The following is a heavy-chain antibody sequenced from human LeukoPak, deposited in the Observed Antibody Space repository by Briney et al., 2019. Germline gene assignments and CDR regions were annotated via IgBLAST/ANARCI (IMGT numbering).Heavy chain of an antibody. Sequence: SETLSLTCTVSGDSISSYYWGWIRQPPGKGLEWIGYISYSGSTNYTPSLKSRVTFSGDTAKNQFSLKLSSVTAADTAVYYCARDNSRDGTVAFDIWGQGTMVTVSS. CDR3: ARDNSRDGTVAFDI. CDR2: ISYSGST. CDR1: GDSISSYY. V-gene: IGHV4-59*01. J-gene: IGHJ3*02. D-gene: IGHD5-24*01.